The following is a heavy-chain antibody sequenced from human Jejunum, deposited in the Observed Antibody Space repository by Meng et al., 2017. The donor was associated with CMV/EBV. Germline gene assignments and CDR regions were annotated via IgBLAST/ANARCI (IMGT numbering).Heavy chain of an antibody. CDR2: INAGNRNT. D-gene: IGHD2-2*01. CDR1: GYTFTHYP. CDR3: ARDHGVVVPVAMRINWFDP. J-gene: IGHJ5*02. Sequence: QSCADVERPGAAVDLHIQASGYTFTHYPRRGERQAPGQRLECMGWINAGNRNTRYAKKFQGRVTITRDTSATTAYMELGLLITEDTAVYYGARDHGVVVPVAMRINWFDPWGQGTLVTVSS. V-gene: IGHV1-3*01.